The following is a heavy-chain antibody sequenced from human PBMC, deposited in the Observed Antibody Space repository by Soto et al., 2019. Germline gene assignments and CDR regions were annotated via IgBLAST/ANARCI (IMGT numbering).Heavy chain of an antibody. Sequence: TGSCTTSGSTFTSYGISLVRQAPDQGLEWMGWISAYNGNTNYAQKLQGRVTMTTDTSTSTAYMELRSLRSDDTAVYYCARDDYSNFYYYYGMDGWGQGTTVTVSS. CDR2: ISAYNGNT. D-gene: IGHD4-4*01. CDR3: ARDDYSNFYYYYGMDG. J-gene: IGHJ6*02. CDR1: GSTFTSYG. V-gene: IGHV1-18*01.